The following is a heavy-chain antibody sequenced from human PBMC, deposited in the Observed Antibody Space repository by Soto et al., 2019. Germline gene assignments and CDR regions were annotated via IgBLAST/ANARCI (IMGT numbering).Heavy chain of an antibody. J-gene: IGHJ4*02. V-gene: IGHV4-34*01. CDR1: GGSFSGYY. CDR3: ARARLAYYYDSSGYRALIFDY. D-gene: IGHD3-22*01. CDR2: INHSGST. Sequence: SETLSLTCAVYGGSFSGYYWSWIRQPPGKGLEWIGEINHSGSTNYNPSLKSRVTISVDTSKNQFSLKLSSVTAADTAVYYCARARLAYYYDSSGYRALIFDYWGQGTLVTVSS.